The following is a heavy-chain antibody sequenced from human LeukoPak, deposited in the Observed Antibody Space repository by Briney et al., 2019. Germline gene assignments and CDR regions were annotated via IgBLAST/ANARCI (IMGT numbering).Heavy chain of an antibody. Sequence: GGSLRLSCAASGFIFSDYYMSWIRQAPGRGPEWISYISSSGTWIRYADSVEGRFTVSRDNAKNSLFLQMSSLRSEDTAIYYCARDNSVGDNAWWFDPWGQGTLVTVSS. CDR3: ARDNSVGDNAWWFDP. D-gene: IGHD1-26*01. J-gene: IGHJ5*02. V-gene: IGHV3-11*01. CDR1: GFIFSDYY. CDR2: ISSSGTWI.